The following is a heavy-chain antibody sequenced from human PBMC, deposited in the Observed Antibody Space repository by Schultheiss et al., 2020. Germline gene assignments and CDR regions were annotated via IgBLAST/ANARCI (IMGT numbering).Heavy chain of an antibody. J-gene: IGHJ6*02. D-gene: IGHD2/OR15-2a*01. V-gene: IGHV4-61*02. CDR2: IYTSGST. CDR1: GGSISSGSYY. CDR3: AKDFYTVFYGMDV. Sequence: SETLSLTCTVSGGSISSGSYYWSWIRQPAGKGLEWIGRIYTSGSTYYNPSLKSRVTISVDTSKNQFSLKLSSVTAADTAVYYCAKDFYTVFYGMDVWGQGTTVTVFS.